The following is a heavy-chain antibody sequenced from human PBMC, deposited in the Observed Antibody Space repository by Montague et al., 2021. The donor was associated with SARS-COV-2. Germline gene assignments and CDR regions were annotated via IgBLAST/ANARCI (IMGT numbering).Heavy chain of an antibody. V-gene: IGHV3-9*01. J-gene: IGHJ4*02. CDR2: ISWNSASK. Sequence: SLRLSCAASGFGVGDHAMYWVRQGPGKGLEWVAGISWNSASKGHADAVKGRFTISKDISKNSLLLTMNSLRVEDTALYYCIRETCSGANCFLDYWGQGTLVTVSS. CDR1: GFGVGDHA. D-gene: IGHD2-2*01. CDR3: IRETCSGANCFLDY.